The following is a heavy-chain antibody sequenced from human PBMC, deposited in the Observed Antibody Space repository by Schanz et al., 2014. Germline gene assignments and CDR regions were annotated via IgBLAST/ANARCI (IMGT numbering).Heavy chain of an antibody. Sequence: VQLEEKGGGRGKEGGSLRLSCVASGFSFSGFAVHWVRQAPGKGLEWVSAISGSGETTYYADSVKGRFIISRDNSKNTLDLQMNSLRDEDTALYYCAKDMHKDYGGKPQAFDIWGQGTMVTVSS. CDR1: GFSFSGFA. CDR3: AKDMHKDYGGKPQAFDI. CDR2: ISGSGETT. V-gene: IGHV3-23*04. J-gene: IGHJ3*02. D-gene: IGHD4-17*01.